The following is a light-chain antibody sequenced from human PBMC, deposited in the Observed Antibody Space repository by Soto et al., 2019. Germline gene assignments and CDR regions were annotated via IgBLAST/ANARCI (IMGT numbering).Light chain of an antibody. V-gene: IGLV2-14*01. CDR2: EVT. CDR1: SSDVGGYNY. J-gene: IGLJ2*01. CDR3: SSYTSSSTVL. Sequence: QSALTQPASVSGSLGQSITISCTGTSSDVGGYNYVSWYQQHPGKDPKGVIFEVTNRPSGVSSRFSGSKSGNTASLTVSGLQAEDEGDYYCSSYTSSSTVLFGGGTKLTVL.